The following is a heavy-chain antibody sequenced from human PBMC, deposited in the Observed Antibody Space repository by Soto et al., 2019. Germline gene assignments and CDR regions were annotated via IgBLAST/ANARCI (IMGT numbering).Heavy chain of an antibody. J-gene: IGHJ4*02. Sequence: SETLSLTCTFPVGSISSYYWSCIRHPAGKGLEWIGRIYTSGSTNYNPSLKSRVTMSVATSKNQFSLKLSSVTAADTAVYYCAIRALDSSGYDFEYLGQGTLVKVSS. D-gene: IGHD3-22*01. CDR1: VGSISSYY. CDR3: AIRALDSSGYDFEY. CDR2: IYTSGST. V-gene: IGHV4-4*07.